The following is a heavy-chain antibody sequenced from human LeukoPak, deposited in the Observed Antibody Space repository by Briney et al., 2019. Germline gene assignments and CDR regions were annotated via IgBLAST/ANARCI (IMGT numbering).Heavy chain of an antibody. CDR3: AKGRLRELNDC. CDR2: IGESGGNT. V-gene: IGHV3-23*01. J-gene: IGHJ4*02. D-gene: IGHD1-7*01. Sequence: GGFLRLYCAASGFTFSTFVMTWVRQGPGKGLEWVSSIGESGGNTYYADPAKGRFTISRDNSKNTLYLQMNSLRDEDTAVYYCAKGRLRELNDCWGQGTLVTVSS. CDR1: GFTFSTFV.